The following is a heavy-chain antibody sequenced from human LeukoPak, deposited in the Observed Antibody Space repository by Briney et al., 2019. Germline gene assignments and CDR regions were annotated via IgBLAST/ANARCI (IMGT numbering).Heavy chain of an antibody. V-gene: IGHV3-23*01. D-gene: IGHD3-10*01. CDR2: ISGNGGST. Sequence: GGSLRLSCAASGLTFSNYAMSWVRQAPGKGLECVSGISGNGGSTYYADSVKGRFTISRDNSKNTLYLQMNSLRVEDTAVYYCAKDTVRGVMTYAFDIWGQGTMVTVSS. CDR3: AKDTVRGVMTYAFDI. J-gene: IGHJ3*02. CDR1: GLTFSNYA.